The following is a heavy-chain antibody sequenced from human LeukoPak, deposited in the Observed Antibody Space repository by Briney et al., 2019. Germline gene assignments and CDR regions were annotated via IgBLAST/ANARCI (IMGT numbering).Heavy chain of an antibody. D-gene: IGHD3-22*01. CDR2: IYTSGST. J-gene: IGHJ3*02. CDR3: ARDPYDTSANDAFDI. CDR1: GGSLSSGTYY. Sequence: PSETLSLTCTVSGGSLSSGTYYWNWIRQPAGKGLEWLGRIYTSGSTNYNPSLKSRVTISVDTSKNQFSLKLTSVTAADTAMYYCARDPYDTSANDAFDIWGPGTMVSVSS. V-gene: IGHV4-61*02.